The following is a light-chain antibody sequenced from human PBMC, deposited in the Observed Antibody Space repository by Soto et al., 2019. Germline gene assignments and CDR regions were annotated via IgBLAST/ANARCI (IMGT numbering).Light chain of an antibody. J-gene: IGKJ5*01. CDR1: QDIHKN. V-gene: IGKV1-33*01. CDR2: DAS. CDR3: QQYESLPLT. Sequence: DIQMTQPPSSLSASVRVRVTITCQQSQDIHKNSIWHPQETGKAPKLLIYDASDLETGVPSRFSGSGSGTGFTFTISSLQHEDFATYYCQQYESLPLTFGQGTRLEIK.